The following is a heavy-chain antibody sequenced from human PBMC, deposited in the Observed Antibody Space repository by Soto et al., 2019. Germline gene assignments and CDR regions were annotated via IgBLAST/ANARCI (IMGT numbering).Heavy chain of an antibody. J-gene: IGHJ5*02. CDR2: MSGSGGST. D-gene: IGHD5-12*01. Sequence: EVQLLESGGGLVQPGGSLRLSCAASGFTFSSYAMSWVRQAPGKGLEWVSAMSGSGGSTYFADSVKGRFTISRDNSKNTLYLQMNSLGAEDTAVYYCAKDPREWLREWFDPWGQGTLVTVSS. V-gene: IGHV3-23*01. CDR3: AKDPREWLREWFDP. CDR1: GFTFSSYA.